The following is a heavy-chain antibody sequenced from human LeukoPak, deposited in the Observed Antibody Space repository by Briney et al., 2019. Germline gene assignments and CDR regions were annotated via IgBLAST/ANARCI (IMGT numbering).Heavy chain of an antibody. D-gene: IGHD3-16*01. CDR3: AKDLGRDY. CDR2: IVGGGGST. V-gene: IGHV3-23*01. J-gene: IGHJ4*02. CDR1: GFSFSTYA. Sequence: GASLRLSCEASGFSFSTYAMSWVRQAPGKGLEWVSGIVGGGGSTYYADSVKGRFTISRDNSKNMLYLQMNSLRAEDTALYYCAKDLGRDYWGQGTLVTVSS.